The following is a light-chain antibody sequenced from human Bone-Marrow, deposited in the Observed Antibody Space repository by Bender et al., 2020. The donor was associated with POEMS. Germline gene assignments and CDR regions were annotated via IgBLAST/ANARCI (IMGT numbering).Light chain of an antibody. CDR2: SSH. CDR3: AVWDDSLNGWV. Sequence: QSVLTQPPSASGTPGQRVTISCSGGSSNIGAHAVNWYQHLPGTAPKLLIYSSHRRPSEVPDRFSGSRSGTSASLAISGLRSEDEAVYYCAVWDDSLNGWVFGGWTKLTVL. J-gene: IGLJ3*02. V-gene: IGLV1-44*01. CDR1: SSNIGAHA.